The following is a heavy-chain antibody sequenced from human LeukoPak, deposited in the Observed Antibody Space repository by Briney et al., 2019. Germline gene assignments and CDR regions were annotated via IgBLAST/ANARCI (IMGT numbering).Heavy chain of an antibody. J-gene: IGHJ4*02. Sequence: PSETLSLTCTVSGGSINSNNYYWGWIRQPPGKGLEWIGSIYYSGSTYYNPSLKSRVTISVDTSKNQFSLKLNSVTAADTAVYYCARGGLYSSSWYYFNSWGQGTLVTVSS. CDR3: ARGGLYSSSWYYFNS. V-gene: IGHV4-39*07. D-gene: IGHD6-13*01. CDR1: GGSINSNNYY. CDR2: IYYSGST.